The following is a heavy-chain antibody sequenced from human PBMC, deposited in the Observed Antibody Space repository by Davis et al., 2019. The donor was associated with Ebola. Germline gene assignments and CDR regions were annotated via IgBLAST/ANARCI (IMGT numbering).Heavy chain of an antibody. D-gene: IGHD1-20*01. CDR2: ISSSGSTI. Sequence: LSLTCAASGFTFSDYYMSWIRQAPGKGLEWVSYISSSGSTIYYADSVKGRFTISRDNAKNSLYLQMNSLRAEDTAVYYCARALRIRNNWTYYYYGMDVWGQGTTVTVSS. CDR1: GFTFSDYY. J-gene: IGHJ6*02. CDR3: ARALRIRNNWTYYYYGMDV. V-gene: IGHV3-11*01.